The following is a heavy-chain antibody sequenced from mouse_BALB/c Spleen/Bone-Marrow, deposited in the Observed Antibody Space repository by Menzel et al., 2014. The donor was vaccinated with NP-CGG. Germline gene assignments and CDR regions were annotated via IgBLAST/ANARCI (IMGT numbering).Heavy chain of an antibody. Sequence: VQLQESGAELVKPGASVKLSCKASGYTFTSYWMHWVKQRPGQGLEWIGEISPSNGRTNYNEKFKSKATLTVDKSSSTAYMQLSSLTSEDSAVYYCARERYDYDWKDYWGQGTTLTVSS. V-gene: IGHV1S81*02. CDR3: ARERYDYDWKDY. CDR2: ISPSNGRT. CDR1: GYTFTSYW. D-gene: IGHD2-4*01. J-gene: IGHJ2*01.